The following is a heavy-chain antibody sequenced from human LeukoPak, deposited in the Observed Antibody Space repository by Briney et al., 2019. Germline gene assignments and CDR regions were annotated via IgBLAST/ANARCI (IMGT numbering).Heavy chain of an antibody. V-gene: IGHV3-66*01. J-gene: IGHJ3*02. CDR1: ELPVNSDF. CDR3: ARDGKAVAVAFDI. D-gene: IGHD6-19*01. CDR2: IYRSGDT. Sequence: GGSLRLSCVASELPVNSDFMSWLRLAPGKGLEWVSIIYRSGDTYYADSVKGRFTISRDNSKNTLYLQMHSLRAEDAAVYHCARDGKAVAVAFDIWGQGTMVTVSS.